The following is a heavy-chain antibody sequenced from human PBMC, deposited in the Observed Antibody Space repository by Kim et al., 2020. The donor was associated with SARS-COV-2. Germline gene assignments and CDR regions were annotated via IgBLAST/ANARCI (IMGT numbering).Heavy chain of an antibody. CDR2: ISSSSNYI. Sequence: GGSLRLSCVASGFTFSTYIMNWVRQAPGKGLEWVSSISSSSNYIDYADSVKGRFTISRDNAKNSVYLQMNSLRVEDTAVFYCSREALWSGELAFWGRGTLVTVSA. J-gene: IGHJ4*02. V-gene: IGHV3-21*06. D-gene: IGHD3-10*01. CDR3: SREALWSGELAF. CDR1: GFTFSTYI.